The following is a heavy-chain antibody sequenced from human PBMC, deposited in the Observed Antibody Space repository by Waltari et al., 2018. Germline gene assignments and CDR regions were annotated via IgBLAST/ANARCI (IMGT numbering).Heavy chain of an antibody. CDR2: IIPIFGTA. J-gene: IGHJ3*02. V-gene: IGHV1-69*12. D-gene: IGHD6-19*01. CDR1: GGTFSRYA. Sequence: QVQLVQSGAEVKKPGSSVKVSCKASGGTFSRYAISWVRQAPGQGLGWRGGIIPIFGTANYAQKFQGRVTITADESTSTAYMELSSLRSEDTAVYYCASALSSGWVHDAFDIWGQGTMVTVSS. CDR3: ASALSSGWVHDAFDI.